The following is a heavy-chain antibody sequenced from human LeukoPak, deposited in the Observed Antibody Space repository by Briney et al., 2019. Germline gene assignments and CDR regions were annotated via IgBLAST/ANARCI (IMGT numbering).Heavy chain of an antibody. CDR1: GFTFSSYW. J-gene: IGHJ4*02. CDR3: ARERYGNYN. D-gene: IGHD4-11*01. CDR2: INHNGNVN. V-gene: IGHV3-7*03. Sequence: GGSLRLSCAASGFTFSSYWMNWARQAPGKGLEWVASINHNGNVNYYVDSVKGRFTISRDNSKNTLHLQMNSLRAENTAVYYCARERYGNYNWGQGTLVTVSS.